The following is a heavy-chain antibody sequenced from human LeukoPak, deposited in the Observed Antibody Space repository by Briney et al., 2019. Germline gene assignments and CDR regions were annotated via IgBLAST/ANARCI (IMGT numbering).Heavy chain of an antibody. V-gene: IGHV1-24*01. D-gene: IGHD2-2*01. CDR2: FDPEDGET. CDR3: ATGCSSTSCYLDYYYYMDV. CDR1: GYTLTELS. Sequence: GASVKVSCKVSGYTLTELSMHWVRQAPGKGLEWMRGFDPEDGETIYAQKFQGRVTMTEDTSTDTAYMELSSLRSEDTAVYYCATGCSSTSCYLDYYYYMDVWAKGPRSPSP. J-gene: IGHJ6*03.